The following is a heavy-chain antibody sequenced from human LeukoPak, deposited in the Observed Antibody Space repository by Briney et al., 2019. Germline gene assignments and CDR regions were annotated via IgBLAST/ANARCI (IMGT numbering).Heavy chain of an antibody. D-gene: IGHD3-10*01. J-gene: IGHJ4*02. CDR2: ISGSGGST. Sequence: GGSLRLSCAASGSTFSSYAMSWVRQAPGKGLEWVSAISGSGGSTYYADSVKGRFTISRDNSKNTLYLQMNSLRAEDTAVYYCAKEGYYGSGSYYIELDYWGQGTLVTVSS. V-gene: IGHV3-23*01. CDR1: GSTFSSYA. CDR3: AKEGYYGSGSYYIELDY.